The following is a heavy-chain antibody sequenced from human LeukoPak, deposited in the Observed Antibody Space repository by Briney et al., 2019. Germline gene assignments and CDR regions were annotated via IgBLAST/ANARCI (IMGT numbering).Heavy chain of an antibody. CDR2: IDHSGST. J-gene: IGHJ4*02. Sequence: SETLSLTCAVYGGSFSGFYWSWIRQPPGKGLEWIGEIDHSGSTTYNPSLKRRVTIAVDTSKNQFSLKLSSVTAADTAVYYCARGDDGPTHYFDYWGQGTLVSVSS. V-gene: IGHV4-34*01. CDR1: GGSFSGFY. CDR3: ARGDDGPTHYFDY. D-gene: IGHD4/OR15-4a*01.